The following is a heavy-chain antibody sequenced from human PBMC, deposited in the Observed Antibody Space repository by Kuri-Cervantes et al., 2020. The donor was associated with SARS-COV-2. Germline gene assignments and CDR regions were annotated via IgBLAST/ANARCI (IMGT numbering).Heavy chain of an antibody. J-gene: IGHJ5*02. CDR3: AKDLTFVVAAPAVIRATKALPIT. CDR2: ISGSGGST. D-gene: IGHD2-2*02. V-gene: IGHV3-23*01. Sequence: LSLTCAASGFTSSSYAMSWVRQAPGKGLEWVSAISGSGGSTYYADSVKGRFTISRDNSKNTLYLQMNSLRAEDTAVYYCAKDLTFVVAAPAVIRATKALPITWGQGTLVTVSS. CDR1: GFTSSSYA.